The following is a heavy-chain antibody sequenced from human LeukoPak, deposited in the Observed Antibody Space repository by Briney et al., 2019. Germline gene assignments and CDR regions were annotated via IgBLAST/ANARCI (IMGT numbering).Heavy chain of an antibody. Sequence: PGGSLRLSCAASGFTFDDYAMHWVRQAPGKGLEWVSGTSWNSGSIGYADSVKGRFTISRDNAKNSLYLQMNSLRAEDMALYYCAKDVEGAFDIWGQGTMVTVSS. J-gene: IGHJ3*02. CDR2: TSWNSGSI. V-gene: IGHV3-9*03. CDR1: GFTFDDYA. CDR3: AKDVEGAFDI.